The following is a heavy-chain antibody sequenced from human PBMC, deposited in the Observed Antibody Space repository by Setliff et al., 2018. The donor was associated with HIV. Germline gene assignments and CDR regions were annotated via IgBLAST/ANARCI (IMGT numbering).Heavy chain of an antibody. CDR3: AKAYYNFWSTYDAFDI. V-gene: IGHV3-9*01. Sequence: PGGSLRLSCAASGFTFKDYDMHWVRQVPGKGLEWVSGISWNSDEVDYADSVKGRFTISRDSSKNTLYLQMNSLRADDTALYYCAKAYYNFWSTYDAFDIWGQGTMVTVS. J-gene: IGHJ3*02. D-gene: IGHD3-3*01. CDR2: ISWNSDEV. CDR1: GFTFKDYD.